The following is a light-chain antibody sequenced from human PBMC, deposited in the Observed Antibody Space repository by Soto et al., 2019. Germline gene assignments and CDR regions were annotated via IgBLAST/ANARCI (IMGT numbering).Light chain of an antibody. CDR3: SLYAGSSPLYV. V-gene: IGLV2-14*01. Sequence: QSVLTQPASVSGSPGQSITISCTGTSSDVGGYKFVSWYQQHPGKVPKLLIYEVTNRPSGVSNRFSGSKSGNTASLTISGLQAEDEADYYCSLYAGSSPLYVFGTGTKVTVL. CDR2: EVT. J-gene: IGLJ1*01. CDR1: SSDVGGYKF.